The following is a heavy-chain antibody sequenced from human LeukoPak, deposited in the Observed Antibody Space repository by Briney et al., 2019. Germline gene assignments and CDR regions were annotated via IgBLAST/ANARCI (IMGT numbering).Heavy chain of an antibody. J-gene: IGHJ6*03. CDR3: ARQGEQWLVSYYYYYVDV. CDR2: INHSGST. D-gene: IGHD6-19*01. CDR1: GGSFSGYY. V-gene: IGHV4-34*01. Sequence: SETLSLTCAVYGGSFSGYYWSWIRQPPGKGLEWIGEINHSGSTNYNPSLKSRVTISVDTSKNQFSLKLSSVTAADTAVYYCARQGEQWLVSYYYYYVDVWGKGTTVTISS.